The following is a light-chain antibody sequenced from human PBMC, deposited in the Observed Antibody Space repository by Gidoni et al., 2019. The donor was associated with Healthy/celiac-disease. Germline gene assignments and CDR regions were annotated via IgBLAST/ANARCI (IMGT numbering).Light chain of an antibody. CDR2: RNN. V-gene: IGLV1-44*01. Sequence: QSVLTQPPSASGTPGQRVTISCSGRRSNIGSNTVNWYQQLPGPAPKLLIYRNNQRPSGVPDRFSGSKSGTSASLAISGLQSEDEADYYCAAWYDSLNGQVFGGGTKLTVL. CDR3: AAWYDSLNGQV. CDR1: RSNIGSNT. J-gene: IGLJ3*02.